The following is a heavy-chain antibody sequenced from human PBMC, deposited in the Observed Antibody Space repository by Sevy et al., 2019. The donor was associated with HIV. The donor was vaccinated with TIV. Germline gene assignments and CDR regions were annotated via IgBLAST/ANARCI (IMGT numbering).Heavy chain of an antibody. D-gene: IGHD1-26*01. J-gene: IGHJ4*02. CDR3: ASEDSGPTPPGY. Sequence: GESLKISCKASGYTFTGYYMHWVRQAPGQGLEWMGRINPNSGGTNYAQKFQGRVTMTRDTSISTAYMELSRLRSDDTAVYYCASEDSGPTPPGYWGQGTLVTVSS. CDR1: GYTFTGYY. V-gene: IGHV1-2*06. CDR2: INPNSGGT.